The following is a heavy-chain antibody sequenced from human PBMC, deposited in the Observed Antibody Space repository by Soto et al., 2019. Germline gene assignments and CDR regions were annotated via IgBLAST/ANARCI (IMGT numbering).Heavy chain of an antibody. CDR1: GFTFSSYG. CDR2: ISYDGSNK. V-gene: IGHV3-30*18. D-gene: IGHD3-22*01. CDR3: AKDPERITMIVASYYFDY. J-gene: IGHJ4*02. Sequence: GGSLRLSCAASGFTFSSYGMHWVRQAPGKGLEWVAVISYDGSNKYYADSVKGRFTISRDNSKNTLYLQMNSLRAEDTAVYYCAKDPERITMIVASYYFDYWGQGT.